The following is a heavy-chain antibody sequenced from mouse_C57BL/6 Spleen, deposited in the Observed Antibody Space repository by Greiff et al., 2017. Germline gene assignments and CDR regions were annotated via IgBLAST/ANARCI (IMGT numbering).Heavy chain of an antibody. J-gene: IGHJ2*01. CDR3: ARGGLTGTPFDY. CDR2: IYPGDGDT. D-gene: IGHD4-1*01. Sequence: VQLQQSGAELVKPGASVKISCKASGYAFSSYWMNWVKQRPGKGLEWIGQIYPGDGDTNYNGKFKGKATLTADKSSSTAYMQLSSLTSEDSAVYFCARGGLTGTPFDYWGQGTTLTVSS. V-gene: IGHV1-80*01. CDR1: GYAFSSYW.